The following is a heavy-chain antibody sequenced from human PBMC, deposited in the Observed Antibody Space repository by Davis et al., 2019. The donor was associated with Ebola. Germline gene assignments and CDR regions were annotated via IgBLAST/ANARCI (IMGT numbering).Heavy chain of an antibody. CDR2: FGTGGDT. J-gene: IGHJ3*02. D-gene: IGHD2/OR15-2a*01. Sequence: GGSLRLSCETSGFIFRNYVTSWVRQAPGKGLEWVSTFGTGGDTYYADSVKGRFAISRDNSRGTLYLQMNSLRVEDTAIYYCVKDSSNIWFDIWGQGTLVTVSS. V-gene: IGHV3-23*01. CDR1: GFIFRNYV. CDR3: VKDSSNIWFDI.